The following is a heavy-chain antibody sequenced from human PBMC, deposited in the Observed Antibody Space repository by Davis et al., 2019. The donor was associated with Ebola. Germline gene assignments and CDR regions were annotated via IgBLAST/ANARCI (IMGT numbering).Heavy chain of an antibody. CDR1: SGSITSYY. CDR3: ARHSGRGSPRGHWYFDL. D-gene: IGHD3-16*01. CDR2: IYYSGST. V-gene: IGHV4-59*08. J-gene: IGHJ2*01. Sequence: MPSETLSLTCTVSSGSITSYYWSWIRQPPGKGLEWIGYIYYSGSTNYNPSLTSRVTLSVDTSKNQFSLKLRSVTAAATAVYYCARHSGRGSPRGHWYFDLWGRGTLVTVSS.